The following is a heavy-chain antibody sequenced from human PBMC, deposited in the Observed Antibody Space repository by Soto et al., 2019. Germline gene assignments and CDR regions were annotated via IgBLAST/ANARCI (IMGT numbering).Heavy chain of an antibody. V-gene: IGHV4-39*01. CDR1: GGSISSSSYY. Sequence: QLQLQESGPGLVKPSETLSLTCTVSGGSISSSSYYWGWIRQPPGKGLEWIGSIYYSGSTYYNPSLKSRVTISVDTSKNQFSLKLSSVTAADTAVYYCASLESGSGSYYISLKVLSGVYWGQGTLVTVSS. CDR2: IYYSGST. J-gene: IGHJ4*02. CDR3: ASLESGSGSYYISLKVLSGVY. D-gene: IGHD3-10*01.